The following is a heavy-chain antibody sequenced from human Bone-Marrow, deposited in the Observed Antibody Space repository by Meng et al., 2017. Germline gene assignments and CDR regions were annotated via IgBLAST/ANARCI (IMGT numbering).Heavy chain of an antibody. CDR1: GYTFTSYD. Sequence: HVQLVQSGAEVKKPGAPVKVSCKASGYTFTSYDINWVRQATGQGLEWMGWMNPNSGNTGYAQKFQGRVTITRNTSISTAYMELSSLRSEDTAVYYCARGSSGWYITLHRHRPQTNWFDPWGQGTLVTVSS. CDR2: MNPNSGNT. D-gene: IGHD6-19*01. J-gene: IGHJ5*02. CDR3: ARGSSGWYITLHRHRPQTNWFDP. V-gene: IGHV1-8*03.